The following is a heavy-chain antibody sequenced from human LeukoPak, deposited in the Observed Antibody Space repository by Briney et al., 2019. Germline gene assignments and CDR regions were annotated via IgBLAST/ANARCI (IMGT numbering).Heavy chain of an antibody. J-gene: IGHJ4*02. CDR2: IRYDGSNK. Sequence: PGGSLRLSCAASGFTFSSYGMHWVRQAPGKGLEWVAFIRYDGSNKYYADSVKGRFTISRDNSKNTLYLQMNSLRAEDTAVYYCARDSLPDPGLTGYYGSSGFDYWGQGTLVTVSS. V-gene: IGHV3-30*02. CDR1: GFTFSSYG. CDR3: ARDSLPDPGLTGYYGSSGFDY. D-gene: IGHD3-9*01.